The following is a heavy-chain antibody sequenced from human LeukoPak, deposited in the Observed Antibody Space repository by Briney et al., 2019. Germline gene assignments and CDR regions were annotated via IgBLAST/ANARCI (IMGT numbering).Heavy chain of an antibody. Sequence: GASVTVSCKASGGTFSNYAISWVRQAPGLGLEWMGVIIALSATATYAQRFQGRLTITADESTSTAYMELSSLRFEDTAVYYCAREEFAGNIDFDHYGMDVWGQGTTVTVSS. D-gene: IGHD3-16*01. CDR3: AREEFAGNIDFDHYGMDV. V-gene: IGHV1-69*01. CDR2: IIALSATA. CDR1: GGTFSNYA. J-gene: IGHJ6*02.